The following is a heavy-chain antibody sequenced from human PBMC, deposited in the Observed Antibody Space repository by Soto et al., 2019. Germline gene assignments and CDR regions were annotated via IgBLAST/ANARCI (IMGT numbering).Heavy chain of an antibody. V-gene: IGHV3-7*01. D-gene: IGHD3-9*01. CDR2: MKGDGSKE. CDR1: GFTFSTSW. CDR3: ARDLNYCVSTVYYDVFDT. Sequence: VQLVESGGGLVQPGGSLRLSCLASGFTFSTSWMTWVRQAPGKGLEWVANMKGDGSKENYVDSVKGRFTISRDNAKNTLFLQMNSLRDEDTALYYCARDLNYCVSTVYYDVFDTWGQGTMVTVSP. J-gene: IGHJ3*02.